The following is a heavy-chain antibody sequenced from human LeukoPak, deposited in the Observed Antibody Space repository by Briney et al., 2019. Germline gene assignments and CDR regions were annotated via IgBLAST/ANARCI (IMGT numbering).Heavy chain of an antibody. CDR3: AHTLYYYGSGSGNYFDY. J-gene: IGHJ4*02. CDR1: GFSLSTSGVG. V-gene: IGHV2-5*02. CDR2: IYWDDDK. D-gene: IGHD3-10*01. Sequence: SGPTLVKPTQTLTLTCTFSGFSLSTSGVGVGWIRQPPGKALEWLAPIYWDDDKRYSPSLKSRPTITKDTSKNQVVLTMTNMDPVDTATYYCAHTLYYYGSGSGNYFDYWGQGTLVTVSS.